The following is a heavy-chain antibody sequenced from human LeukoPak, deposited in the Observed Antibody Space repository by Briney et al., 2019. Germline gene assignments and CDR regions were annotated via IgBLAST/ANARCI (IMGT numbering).Heavy chain of an antibody. D-gene: IGHD6-6*01. V-gene: IGHV4-39*01. CDR3: ARLGVGTLAARHYYYYMDV. J-gene: IGHJ6*03. CDR2: IYYSGST. Sequence: SETLSLTCTVSGGSISSSSYYWGWIRQPPGKGLEWIGSIYYSGSTYYNPSLKSRVTISVDTSKDQFSLKLSSVTAADTAVYYCARLGVGTLAARHYYYYMDVWGKGTTVTVS. CDR1: GGSISSSSYY.